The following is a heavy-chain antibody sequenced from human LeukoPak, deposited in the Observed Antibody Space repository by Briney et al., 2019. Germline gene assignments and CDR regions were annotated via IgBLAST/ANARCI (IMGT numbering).Heavy chain of an antibody. J-gene: IGHJ4*02. Sequence: GGSLTLSCAASGFTVSSNYMSWVRQAPAKGLEWVSVFYSGGSIYYAACVKRRFNISRDNSKNTLYLQMNSLRAEDTAVYYCARNLYSNYYYFDYWGQGTLVTVSS. CDR3: ARNLYSNYYYFDY. CDR1: GFTVSSNY. D-gene: IGHD1-7*01. CDR2: FYSGGSI. V-gene: IGHV3-66*01.